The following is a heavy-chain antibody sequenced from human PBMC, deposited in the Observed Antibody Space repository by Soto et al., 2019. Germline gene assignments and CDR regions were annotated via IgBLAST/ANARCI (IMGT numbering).Heavy chain of an antibody. J-gene: IGHJ4*02. CDR1: GGTFSSYA. D-gene: IGHD6-6*01. Sequence: GASVKVSCKASGGTFSSYALSWVRQAPGQGLEWMGGIIPIFGTANYAQKFQGRVTITADESTSTAYMELSSLRSEDTAVYYCARDQAAVGPTEGGGIAARPSDYWGQGTLVTVSS. V-gene: IGHV1-69*13. CDR2: IIPIFGTA. CDR3: ARDQAAVGPTEGGGIAARPSDY.